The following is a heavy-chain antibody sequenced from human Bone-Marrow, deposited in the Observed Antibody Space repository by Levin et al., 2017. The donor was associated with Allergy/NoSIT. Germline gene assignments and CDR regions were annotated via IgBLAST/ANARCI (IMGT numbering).Heavy chain of an antibody. CDR2: ISAYDDDT. CDR3: ARGAYCGGDCYSPDY. J-gene: IGHJ4*02. Sequence: ASVKVSCEASGYTFTSFAISWVRQAPGQGFEWMGWISAYDDDTNYAQNFQDRVTMTTDTSTNTAYMELRSLRSDDTAVYYCARGAYCGGDCYSPDYWGQGTLVTVSS. CDR1: GYTFTSFA. D-gene: IGHD2-21*02. V-gene: IGHV1-18*01.